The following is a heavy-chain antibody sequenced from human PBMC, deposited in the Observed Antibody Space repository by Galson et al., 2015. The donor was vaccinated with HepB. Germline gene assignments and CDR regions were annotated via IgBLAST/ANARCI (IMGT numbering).Heavy chain of an antibody. CDR3: VKDGTATMTHLDY. D-gene: IGHD4-17*01. CDR1: GFSFSDYG. Sequence: LRLSCAASGFSFSDYGMHWVRQAPGKGLEYVSTITKNGDNTYYADSLKGRFTISRDNSKNTLYLQLSGLRVEDTALYYCVKDGTATMTHLDYWGRGTLVTVSS. J-gene: IGHJ4*02. CDR2: ITKNGDNT. V-gene: IGHV3-64D*06.